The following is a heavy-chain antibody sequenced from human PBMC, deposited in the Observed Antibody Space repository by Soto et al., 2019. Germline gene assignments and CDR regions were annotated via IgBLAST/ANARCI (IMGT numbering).Heavy chain of an antibody. J-gene: IGHJ6*02. CDR2: INPETGGT. CDR1: GYTFTGYY. CDR3: ARERYQVISDGMDV. Sequence: QVQLVQSGADMKTPGASVRVSCKASGYTFTGYYVHWVREAPGQGLEGMGWINPETGGTSYAQKFQRRVTLSRDTSINTAYLELSRLRFYAAAVYFCARERYQVISDGMDVWGQGTTVTVSS. D-gene: IGHD2-2*01. V-gene: IGHV1-2*02.